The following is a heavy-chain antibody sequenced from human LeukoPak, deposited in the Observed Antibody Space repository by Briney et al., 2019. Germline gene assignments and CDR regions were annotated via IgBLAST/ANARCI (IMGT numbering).Heavy chain of an antibody. Sequence: SQTLSLTCTVSGGSISSGGYYWSWIRQPPGKGLEWIGYIYYSGSTYYNPSLKSRLTISVDTSKNQFSLKLSSVTAADTAVYYCARGVRWLQLSYFDYWGQGTLVTVSS. D-gene: IGHD5-24*01. V-gene: IGHV4-31*03. CDR3: ARGVRWLQLSYFDY. CDR1: GGSISSGGYY. CDR2: IYYSGST. J-gene: IGHJ4*02.